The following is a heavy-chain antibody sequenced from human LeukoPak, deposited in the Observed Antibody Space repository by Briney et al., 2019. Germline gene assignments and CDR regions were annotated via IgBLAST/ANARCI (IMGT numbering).Heavy chain of an antibody. Sequence: GGSLRLSCEASGFGFSASSMNWVRQAPGKGLEWVSSIFGDGPGLYYADSVKGRFTISRDNDKNSVYLEMNSLTDDDTAVYYCTREGGSTGAGFWGQGTLVTVSS. J-gene: IGHJ4*02. D-gene: IGHD5/OR15-5a*01. V-gene: IGHV3-21*06. CDR1: GFGFSASS. CDR3: TREGGSTGAGF. CDR2: IFGDGPGL.